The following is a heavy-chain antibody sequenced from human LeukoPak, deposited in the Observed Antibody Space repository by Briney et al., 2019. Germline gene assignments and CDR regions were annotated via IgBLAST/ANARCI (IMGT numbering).Heavy chain of an antibody. V-gene: IGHV1-69*05. J-gene: IGHJ4*02. Sequence: ASVKVSCKASGGTFSSYAISWVRQAPGQGLEWMGGIIPIFGTANYAQKFQGRVTITTDESTSTAYMELSSLRSEDTAAYYCARGPSAYYFDYWGQGTLVTVSS. CDR2: IIPIFGTA. CDR1: GGTFSSYA. D-gene: IGHD3-3*01. CDR3: ARGPSAYYFDY.